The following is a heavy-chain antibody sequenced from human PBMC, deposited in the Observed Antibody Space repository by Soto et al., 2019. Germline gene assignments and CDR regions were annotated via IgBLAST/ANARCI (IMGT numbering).Heavy chain of an antibody. CDR2: TSPRGDTV. J-gene: IGHJ4*02. V-gene: IGHV3-48*02. Sequence: HGGSLRLSCVASGFSLANYPMNWVRQTPGKGLEWISYTSPRGDTVYYADSVEGRFTISRGNARNSLSLQMNSLRDEDSALYYCAKGPHTNVGWPYYFESWGQGVPVTVSS. CDR1: GFSLANYP. CDR3: AKGPHTNVGWPYYFES. D-gene: IGHD6-19*01.